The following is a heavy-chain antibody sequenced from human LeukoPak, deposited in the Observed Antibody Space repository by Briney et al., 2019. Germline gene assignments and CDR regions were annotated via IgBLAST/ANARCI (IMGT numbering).Heavy chain of an antibody. CDR3: ARSPYAYYFDY. Sequence: SETLSLTCTVSGGSISSYYWSWIRQPPGKGLEWIGYIYYSGSTKYNHSLKSRVTISVDTSKNQFSLKLSSVTAADTAVYYCARSPYAYYFDYWGQGTLVTVSS. CDR2: IYYSGST. J-gene: IGHJ4*02. D-gene: IGHD3-16*01. CDR1: GGSISSYY. V-gene: IGHV4-59*01.